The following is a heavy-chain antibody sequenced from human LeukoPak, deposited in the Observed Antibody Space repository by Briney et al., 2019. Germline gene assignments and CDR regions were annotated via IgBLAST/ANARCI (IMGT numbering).Heavy chain of an antibody. CDR2: ISGSGGST. J-gene: IGHJ6*03. Sequence: GGSLRLSCAASGFTFSNYAMSWVRQAPGKGLEWVSAISGSGGSTYHADSVKGRFTISRDNSKNTLYLQMNSLRAEDTAVYYCASRIAASITHYYYYYMDVWGKGTTVTVS. CDR3: ASRIAASITHYYYYYMDV. V-gene: IGHV3-23*01. CDR1: GFTFSNYA. D-gene: IGHD6-13*01.